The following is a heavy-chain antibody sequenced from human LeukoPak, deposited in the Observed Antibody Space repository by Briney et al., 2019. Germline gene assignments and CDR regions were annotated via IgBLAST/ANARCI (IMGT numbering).Heavy chain of an antibody. CDR2: INPNSGGT. V-gene: IGHV1-2*02. D-gene: IGHD3-10*01. J-gene: IGHJ4*02. CDR1: GYTFTGYY. CDR3: ARSHYGSGSYYNP. Sequence: GASVKVSCKASGYTFTGYYMHWVRQAPGQGLEWMGWINPNSGGTNYAQKFQGRVTMTRDTSISTAYMELSRLRSDDTAVYYCARSHYGSGSYYNPWGQGTLVTVSS.